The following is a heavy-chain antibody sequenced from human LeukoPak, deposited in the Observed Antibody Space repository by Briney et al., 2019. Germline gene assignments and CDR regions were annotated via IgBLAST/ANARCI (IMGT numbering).Heavy chain of an antibody. V-gene: IGHV4-39*01. D-gene: IGHD2-2*01. CDR1: GGSISSSSYY. Sequence: SETVSLTCTVSGGSISSSSYYWGWIRQPPGKGLEWIGSIYYSGSTYYNPSLKSRVTISVDTSKNQFSLKLSSVTAADTAVYYCARQIRDSVVVPAARNWFDPWGQGTLVTVSS. J-gene: IGHJ5*02. CDR2: IYYSGST. CDR3: ARQIRDSVVVPAARNWFDP.